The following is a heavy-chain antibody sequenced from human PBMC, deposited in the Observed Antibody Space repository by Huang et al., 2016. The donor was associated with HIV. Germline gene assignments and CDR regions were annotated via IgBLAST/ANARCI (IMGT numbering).Heavy chain of an antibody. J-gene: IGHJ5*01. V-gene: IGHV1-3*01. CDR1: GYTFTTYA. CDR2: INAGNGKT. Sequence: QVQLVQSGAEVKKPGASVKVSCKASGYTFTTYAIHWVRQAPGQRLEWMGWINAGNGKTKYSQKFQDRITITSDTPASTAYMELSSLRSEDTAVYYCTRGPPPRWFDSWGQGTLVTVSS. CDR3: TRGPPPRWFDS.